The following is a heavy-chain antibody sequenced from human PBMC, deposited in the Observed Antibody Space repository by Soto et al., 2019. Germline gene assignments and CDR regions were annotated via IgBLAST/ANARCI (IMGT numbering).Heavy chain of an antibody. CDR3: AIDYRLDY. CDR2: NNTDGSST. V-gene: IGHV3-74*01. J-gene: IGHJ4*02. CDR1: AFTFSRYW. D-gene: IGHD3-16*02. Sequence: GGSLRLSCAPSAFTFSRYWMHSVRQARGKGQVWVSRNNTDGSSTRYADSVKGRFTISRDNAKNTLYLQMNSLRAEDTAVYYWAIDYRLDYWGEGTLVTVSS.